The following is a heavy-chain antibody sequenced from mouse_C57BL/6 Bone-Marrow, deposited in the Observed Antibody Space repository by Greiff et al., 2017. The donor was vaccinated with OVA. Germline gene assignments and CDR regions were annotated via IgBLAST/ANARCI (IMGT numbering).Heavy chain of an antibody. CDR1: GFNIKDDY. D-gene: IGHD2-5*01. CDR2: IDPENGDT. Sequence: VQLQQSGAELVRPGASVKLSCTASGFNIKDDYLHWVKQRPEQGLEWIGWIDPENGDTEYASKFQGKATITADTSSNTAYLQLSSLTSEDTAVYYCTTAYYSIPWFAYWGQGTLVTVSA. CDR3: TTAYYSIPWFAY. V-gene: IGHV14-4*01. J-gene: IGHJ3*01.